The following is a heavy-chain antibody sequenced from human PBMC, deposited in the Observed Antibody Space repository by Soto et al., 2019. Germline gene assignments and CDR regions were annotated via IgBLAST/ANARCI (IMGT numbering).Heavy chain of an antibody. V-gene: IGHV3-21*01. Sequence: PGGSLRLSCAVSGFTFSTYSMNWVRQAPGTGLEWVSSISSSGSHAYYADSVKGRFTISRDNAKNSLYLQMNSLKAEDTAVYYCARERCTGGTCFAAFDIWGQGTMVTVSS. D-gene: IGHD2-15*01. CDR1: GFTFSTYS. CDR3: ARERCTGGTCFAAFDI. J-gene: IGHJ3*02. CDR2: ISSSGSHA.